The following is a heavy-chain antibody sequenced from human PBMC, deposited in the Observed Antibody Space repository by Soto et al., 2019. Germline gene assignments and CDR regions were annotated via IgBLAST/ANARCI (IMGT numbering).Heavy chain of an antibody. CDR1: GGTFSSYT. CDR3: ARGPPYPSGNWNVIY. J-gene: IGHJ4*02. CDR2: IIPILGIA. D-gene: IGHD1-1*01. Sequence: QVQLVQSGAEVKKPGSSVKVSCKASGGTFSSYTITWVRQAPGQGLEWMGRIIPILGIANYAQKFQGRVTITAEKSTSTAYMELSSLRSEDTAVYYCARGPPYPSGNWNVIYWGQGTLVTVSS. V-gene: IGHV1-69*02.